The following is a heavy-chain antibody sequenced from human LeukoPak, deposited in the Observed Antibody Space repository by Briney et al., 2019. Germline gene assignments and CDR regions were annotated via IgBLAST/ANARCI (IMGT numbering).Heavy chain of an antibody. D-gene: IGHD3-22*01. CDR2: IDWDDDK. Sequence: SGPALVKPTQTLTLTCTFSGFSLSTSGMCVSWIRQPPGKALEWLARIDWDDDKYYSTSLKTRLTISKDTSKNHVVLTMTNMDPVDTATYYCARIHYYDSSGYYPLFDYWGQGTLVTVSS. CDR3: ARIHYYDSSGYYPLFDY. V-gene: IGHV2-70*11. J-gene: IGHJ4*02. CDR1: GFSLSTSGMC.